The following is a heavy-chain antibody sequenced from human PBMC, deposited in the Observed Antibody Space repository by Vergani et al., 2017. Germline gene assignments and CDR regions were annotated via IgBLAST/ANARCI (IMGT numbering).Heavy chain of an antibody. CDR3: ASLEWTYRGSYYYYMDV. CDR1: GNTFTSYA. V-gene: IGHV7-4-1*02. Sequence: QVQLVQSGSELKKPGASVKVSCKASGNTFTSYAMNWVRQAPGQGLEWMGVINTNTGNPTYAQGFTGRFVFSLDTSVSTAYLQISSLKAEDTAVYYCASLEWTYRGSYYYYMDVWGKGTTVTVSS. D-gene: IGHD3-3*01. J-gene: IGHJ6*03. CDR2: INTNTGNP.